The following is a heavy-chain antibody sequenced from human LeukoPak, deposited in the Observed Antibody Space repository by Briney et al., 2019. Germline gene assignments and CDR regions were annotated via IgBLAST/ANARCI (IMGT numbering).Heavy chain of an antibody. CDR1: LGSISSYL. J-gene: IGHJ4*02. Sequence: PSGTLSLTCIVSLGSISSYLWSWIRQPPGKGLEWIGHIHYSGSTNYNLPLKSRATISVETGKNQFSLKVNSVTAADTAVYYCARDGYYDSSGYHHPPSVWGQGTLVTVSS. V-gene: IGHV4-59*01. D-gene: IGHD3-22*01. CDR2: IHYSGST. CDR3: ARDGYYDSSGYHHPPSV.